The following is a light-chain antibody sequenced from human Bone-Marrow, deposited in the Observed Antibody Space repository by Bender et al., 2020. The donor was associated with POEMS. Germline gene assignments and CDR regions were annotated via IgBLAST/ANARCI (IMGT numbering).Light chain of an antibody. Sequence: QSVLTQPPSASVTPGQRVTISCSGASSNIGAHAVNWYQHLPGTAPKLLIYSSHRRPSEVPDRFSGSRSGTPASLAISGLQSEDEAGYYCAVWDDSLNGWVFGGGTKLTVL. J-gene: IGLJ3*02. CDR1: SSNIGAHA. CDR2: SSH. CDR3: AVWDDSLNGWV. V-gene: IGLV1-44*01.